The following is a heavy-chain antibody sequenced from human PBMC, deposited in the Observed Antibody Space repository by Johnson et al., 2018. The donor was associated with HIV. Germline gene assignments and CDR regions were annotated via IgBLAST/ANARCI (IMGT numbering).Heavy chain of an antibody. V-gene: IGHV3-20*04. CDR1: GFTFDDYG. CDR3: AKDVGNYWPDSFDI. J-gene: IGHJ3*02. Sequence: MQLVESGGGVVRPGGYLRLSCAASGFTFDDYGMSWVRQAPGKGLEWVSGINWNGGSTGYADSVKGRFTISRDNAKNSLYLQLNSLRAEDTAVYYCAKDVGNYWPDSFDIWGQGTMVTVSS. CDR2: INWNGGST. D-gene: IGHD3-22*01.